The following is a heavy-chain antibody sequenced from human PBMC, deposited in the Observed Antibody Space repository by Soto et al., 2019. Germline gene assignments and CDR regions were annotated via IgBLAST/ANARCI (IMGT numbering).Heavy chain of an antibody. J-gene: IGHJ5*02. D-gene: IGHD1-1*01. CDR2: IYATGTT. CDR3: VRDGTKTLRDWFDP. Sequence: SETLSLTCTVSGASISGFYWSWIRKSAGKGLEWIGRIYATGTTDYNPSLKSRVMMSVDTSKKQFSLKLRSVTAADMAVYYCVRDGTKTLRDWFDPWGQGISVTVSS. CDR1: GASISGFY. V-gene: IGHV4-4*07.